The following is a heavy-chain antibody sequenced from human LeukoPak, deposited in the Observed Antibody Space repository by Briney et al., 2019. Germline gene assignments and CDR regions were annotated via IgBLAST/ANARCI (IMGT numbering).Heavy chain of an antibody. D-gene: IGHD6-13*01. CDR1: GFTFSSYW. V-gene: IGHV3-23*01. CDR3: AKVGSWYYYYMDV. J-gene: IGHJ6*03. CDR2: ISGSGGST. Sequence: PGGSLRLSCAASGFTFSSYWMSWVRQAPGKGLEWVSAISGSGGSTYYADSVKGRFTISRDNSKNTLYLQMNSLRAEDTAVYYCAKVGSWYYYYMDVWGKGTTVTVSS.